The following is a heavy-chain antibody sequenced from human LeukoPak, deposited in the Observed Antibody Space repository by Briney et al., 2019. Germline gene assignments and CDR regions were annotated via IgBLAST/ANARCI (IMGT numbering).Heavy chain of an antibody. CDR1: GFAFSDYY. Sequence: GGSLRLSCAASGFAFSDYYMSWVRQVPGKGLEWVSSCGSGGTTYYAASVKGRFTISRDSSKNTVSLQLNTLRAEDSAVYYCVKARGHPMPSYFFDQWGQGSLVTVSS. CDR3: VKARGHPMPSYFFDQ. D-gene: IGHD2-2*01. CDR2: SCGSGGTT. V-gene: IGHV3-23*01. J-gene: IGHJ4*02.